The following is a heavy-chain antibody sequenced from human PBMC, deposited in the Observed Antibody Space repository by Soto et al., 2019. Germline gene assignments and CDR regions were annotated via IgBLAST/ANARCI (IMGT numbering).Heavy chain of an antibody. CDR1: CFTLHSYV. Sequence: GGSMRLSRAAPCFTLHSYVMALGRQGPGKGLGWGAFISYDGSNKYYADSVKGRFTISRDNSKNTLYLQMNSLRAEDTAVYYCAKGLYSGSSTLLDYYYYYGMDVWGQGTTVTVSS. D-gene: IGHD1-26*01. CDR3: AKGLYSGSSTLLDYYYYYGMDV. CDR2: ISYDGSNK. V-gene: IGHV3-30*18. J-gene: IGHJ6*02.